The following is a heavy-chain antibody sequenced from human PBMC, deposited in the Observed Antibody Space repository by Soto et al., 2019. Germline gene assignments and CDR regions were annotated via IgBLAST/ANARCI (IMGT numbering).Heavy chain of an antibody. J-gene: IGHJ6*02. CDR3: ARDRLEAGTDNYYYYCGMDV. V-gene: IGHV4-61*01. CDR1: GDSVSSGNYY. D-gene: IGHD6-19*01. CDR2: IYYSGST. Sequence: SETLSLTCTVSGDSVSSGNYYWSWIRQPPGKGLEWIGYIYYSGSTNYNPSLKSRVTISVDTSKNQFSLKLSSVTAADTAVYYCARDRLEAGTDNYYYYCGMDVWGQGTTVTVSS.